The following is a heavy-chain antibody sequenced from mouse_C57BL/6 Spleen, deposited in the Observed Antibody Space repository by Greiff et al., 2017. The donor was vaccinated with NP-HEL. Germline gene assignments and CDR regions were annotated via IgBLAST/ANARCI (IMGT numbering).Heavy chain of an antibody. CDR3: TRDEGLTVFDY. J-gene: IGHJ2*01. D-gene: IGHD4-1*01. Sequence: EVHLVESGEGLVKPGGSLKLSCAASGFTFSSYAMSWVRQTPEKRLEWVAYISSGGDYIYYADTVKGRFTISRDNARNTLYLQMSSLKSEDTAMYYCTRDEGLTVFDYWGQGTTLTVSS. CDR1: GFTFSSYA. CDR2: ISSGGDYI. V-gene: IGHV5-9-1*02.